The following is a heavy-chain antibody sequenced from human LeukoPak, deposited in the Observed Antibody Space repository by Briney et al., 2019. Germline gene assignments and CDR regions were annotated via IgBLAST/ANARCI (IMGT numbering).Heavy chain of an antibody. CDR3: ARGVPEYYYFWSGYFYYFDY. D-gene: IGHD3-3*01. J-gene: IGHJ4*02. V-gene: IGHV4-59*01. CDR2: IYYSGST. Sequence: SETLSLTCTVSGGSISSYYWSWIRQPPGKGLEWIGYIYYSGSTNYNPSLKSRITISVDTSKNQFSLKLTSVTAADTAVYYCARGVPEYYYFWSGYFYYFDYWGQGTLVTVSS. CDR1: GGSISSYY.